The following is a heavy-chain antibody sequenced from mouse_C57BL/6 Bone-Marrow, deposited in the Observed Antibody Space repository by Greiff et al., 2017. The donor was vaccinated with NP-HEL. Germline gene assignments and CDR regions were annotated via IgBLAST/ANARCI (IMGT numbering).Heavy chain of an antibody. Sequence: DVHLVESGPGLVKPSQSLSLTCSVTGYSITSGYYWNWIRQFPGNKLEWMGYISYDGSNNYNPSLKNRISITRDTSKNQFFLKLNSVTTEDTATYYCAITTVVAYYAMDYWGQGTSVTVSS. CDR3: AITTVVAYYAMDY. CDR2: ISYDGSN. CDR1: GYSITSGYY. J-gene: IGHJ4*01. D-gene: IGHD1-1*01. V-gene: IGHV3-6*01.